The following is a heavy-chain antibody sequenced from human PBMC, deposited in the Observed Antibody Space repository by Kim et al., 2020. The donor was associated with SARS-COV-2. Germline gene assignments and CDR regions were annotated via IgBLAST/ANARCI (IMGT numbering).Heavy chain of an antibody. CDR2: IDPSDSYT. CDR1: GYSFTSYW. V-gene: IGHV5-10-1*01. D-gene: IGHD6-13*01. J-gene: IGHJ4*02. Sequence: GESLKISCKGSGYSFTSYWISWVRQMPGKGLEWMGRIDPSDSYTNYSPSFQGHVTISADKSISTAYLQWSSLKASDTAMYYCASGAGDSSTTPAGWGQGTLVTVSS. CDR3: ASGAGDSSTTPAG.